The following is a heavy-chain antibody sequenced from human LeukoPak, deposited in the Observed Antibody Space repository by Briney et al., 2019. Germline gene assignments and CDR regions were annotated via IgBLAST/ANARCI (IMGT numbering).Heavy chain of an antibody. CDR1: GGSFSGYY. J-gene: IGHJ6*02. V-gene: IGHV4-34*01. Sequence: PSETLSLTCAVYGGSFSGYYWSWIRQPPGKGLEWIGEINHSGSTNYNPPLKSRVTISVDTSKNQFSLKLSSVTAADTAVYYCARARFIVWGWEYYGMDVWGQGTTVTVSS. D-gene: IGHD3-16*01. CDR2: INHSGST. CDR3: ARARFIVWGWEYYGMDV.